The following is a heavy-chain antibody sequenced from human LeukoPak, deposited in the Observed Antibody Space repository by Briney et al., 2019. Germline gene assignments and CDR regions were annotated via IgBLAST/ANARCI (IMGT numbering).Heavy chain of an antibody. CDR3: ARDQVELCSSGSCYVIDN. V-gene: IGHV3-30*04. CDR2: TSYDGSNK. J-gene: IGHJ4*02. CDR1: GFTFDIYA. Sequence: GGSLRLSCAASGFTFDIYAMHWVRQAPGKGLEWVAVTSYDGSNKYYADSVKGRFTISRDNSRNTLHLQMSSLRVADTAVYYCARDQVELCSSGSCYVIDNWGPGTLVAFSS. D-gene: IGHD2-15*01.